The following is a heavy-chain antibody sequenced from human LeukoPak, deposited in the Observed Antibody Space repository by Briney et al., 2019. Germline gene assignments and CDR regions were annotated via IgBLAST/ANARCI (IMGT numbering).Heavy chain of an antibody. CDR1: GASIGNYY. CDR3: ARGGDYAVPDFDY. D-gene: IGHD4-17*01. CDR2: IYYSGST. Sequence: SETLSLTCNVAGASIGNYYCSWIRQSPGKGLEWIGFIYYSGSTNYNPSLESRVTISFDTSRNYFSLKLSSVTAADMAVYYCARGGDYAVPDFDYWGQGTLVTVSS. J-gene: IGHJ4*02. V-gene: IGHV4-59*01.